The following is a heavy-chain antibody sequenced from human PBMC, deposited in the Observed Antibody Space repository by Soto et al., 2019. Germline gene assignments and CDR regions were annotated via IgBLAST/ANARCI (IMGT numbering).Heavy chain of an antibody. CDR3: ASPLELSYYYYGMDV. J-gene: IGHJ6*02. V-gene: IGHV1-24*01. Sequence: ASVKVSCKVSGYTLTELSMHWVRQAPGKGLEWMGGFDPEDGETIYAQKFQGRVTMTEDTSTDTAYTELSSLRSEDTAVYYCASPLELSYYYYGMDVWGQGTTVTVSS. CDR1: GYTLTELS. D-gene: IGHD1-7*01. CDR2: FDPEDGET.